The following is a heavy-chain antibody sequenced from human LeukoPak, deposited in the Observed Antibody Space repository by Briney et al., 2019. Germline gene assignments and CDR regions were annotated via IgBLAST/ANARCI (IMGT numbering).Heavy chain of an antibody. CDR2: IYSSGNT. J-gene: IGHJ6*03. V-gene: IGHV4-59*01. D-gene: IGHD1-14*01. CDR1: GGSISNYY. CDR3: ARVGPWVNPDYYYYYMDV. Sequence: PSETLSLTCTVSGGSISNYYWSWIRQPPGKGLEWIGNIYSSGNTNDNPSLKSRFTISIDTSKNQFSLKVSSVTAADTAVYYCARVGPWVNPDYYYYYMDVWGKGTTVTVSS.